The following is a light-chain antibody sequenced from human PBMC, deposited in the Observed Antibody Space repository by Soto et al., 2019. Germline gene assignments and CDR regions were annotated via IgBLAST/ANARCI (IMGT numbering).Light chain of an antibody. Sequence: SYELTQPPSVSVSPEQTASITCSGDKMGDKYACWYQQKPGQSPVLVIYQDTKRPSGIPERFSGSNSGNTATLTISGTQAMDEADYYCQAWDSSTAHAVFGGGTQLTVL. V-gene: IGLV3-1*01. CDR3: QAWDSSTAHAV. J-gene: IGLJ7*01. CDR1: KMGDKY. CDR2: QDT.